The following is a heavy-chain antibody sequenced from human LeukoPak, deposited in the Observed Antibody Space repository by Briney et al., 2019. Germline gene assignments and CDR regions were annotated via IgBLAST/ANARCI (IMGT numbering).Heavy chain of an antibody. J-gene: IGHJ2*01. V-gene: IGHV3-23*01. D-gene: IGHD6-19*01. CDR3: AKSMTLQWRGFFDL. CDR2: ISGSGGST. Sequence: GGSLRLSCAASGFTFSSYAMSWVRQAPGKGLEWVSAISGSGGSTYYADSVKGRFTISRDNSKNTLYLQKNSLRADDTAIYYCAKSMTLQWRGFFDLWGRGTHVTVSS. CDR1: GFTFSSYA.